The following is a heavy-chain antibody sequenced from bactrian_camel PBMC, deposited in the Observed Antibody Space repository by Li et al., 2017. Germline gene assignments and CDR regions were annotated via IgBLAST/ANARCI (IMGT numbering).Heavy chain of an antibody. J-gene: IGHJ4*01. D-gene: IGHD8*01. CDR1: GYTYGIGC. Sequence: HVQLVESGGGSVLAGGSLTLTCAASGYTYGIGCWAWFRQVPGKEREEVATISAAGQPTVAASVEERFTISKDNAKNTLSLQINSLQPEDTAIYYCAADGDGWCYWSDFNLWGQGTQVTVS. CDR2: ISAAGQP. V-gene: IGHV3S53*01. CDR3: AADGDGWCYWSDFNL.